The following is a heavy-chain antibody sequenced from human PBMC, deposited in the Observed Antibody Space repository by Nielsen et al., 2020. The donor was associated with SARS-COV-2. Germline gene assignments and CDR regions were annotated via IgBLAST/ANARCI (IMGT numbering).Heavy chain of an antibody. Sequence: GESLKISCAASGFTFSLYSMNWVRQAPGKGLEWVSHITSKGETIYYADSVRGRFTISRDNAKNSLYLQMNSLKDEDTAVYYCTKFRVMDVWGQGTTVTVSS. CDR1: GFTFSLYS. CDR3: TKFRVMDV. J-gene: IGHJ6*02. CDR2: ITSKGETI. D-gene: IGHD3-10*01. V-gene: IGHV3-48*02.